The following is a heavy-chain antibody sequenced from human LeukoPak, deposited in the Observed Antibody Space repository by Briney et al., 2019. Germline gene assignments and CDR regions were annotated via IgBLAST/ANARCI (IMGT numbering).Heavy chain of an antibody. D-gene: IGHD1-26*01. J-gene: IGHJ4*02. CDR2: ISSNGGST. CDR3: ARAGIVGATAYFDY. Sequence: PGGSLRLSCAASGFTFSSYAMHWVRQAPGEGLEYVSAISSNGGSTYYANSVKGRFTISRDNSKNTLYLQMGSLRAEDMAVYYCARAGIVGATAYFDYWGQGTLVTVSS. V-gene: IGHV3-64*01. CDR1: GFTFSSYA.